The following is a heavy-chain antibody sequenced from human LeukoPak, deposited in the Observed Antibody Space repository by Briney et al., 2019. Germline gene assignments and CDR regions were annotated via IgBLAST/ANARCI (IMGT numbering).Heavy chain of an antibody. D-gene: IGHD3-10*01. CDR1: GFTFSSYS. CDR2: ISSDGSST. V-gene: IGHV3-74*01. Sequence: GGSLRLSCAASGFTFSSYSMNWVRQAPGKGLVWVSRISSDGSSTNYADSVKGRFTISRDNAKYTLYLQMNSLRAEDTAIYYCANFAYFGSGRIDLWGRGTLVTVSS. CDR3: ANFAYFGSGRIDL. J-gene: IGHJ2*01.